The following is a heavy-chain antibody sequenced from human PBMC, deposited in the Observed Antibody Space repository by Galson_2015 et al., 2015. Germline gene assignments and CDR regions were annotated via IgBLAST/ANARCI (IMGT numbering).Heavy chain of an antibody. D-gene: IGHD3-3*01. CDR1: GGSFSGYY. CDR3: ASAYYDFWSGYYMSQTKYYFDY. J-gene: IGHJ4*02. Sequence: ETLSLTCAVYGGSFSGYYWSWIRQPPGKGLEWIGEINHSGSTNYNPSLKSRVTISVDTSKNQFSLKLSSVTAADTAVYYCASAYYDFWSGYYMSQTKYYFDYWGQGTLVTVSS. V-gene: IGHV4-34*01. CDR2: INHSGST.